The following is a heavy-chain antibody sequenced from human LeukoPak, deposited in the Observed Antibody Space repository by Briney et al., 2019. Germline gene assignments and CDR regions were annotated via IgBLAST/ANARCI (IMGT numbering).Heavy chain of an antibody. CDR1: SGSISTYY. CDR3: ARVYYSSSYDYWYFDL. V-gene: IGHV4-59*01. CDR2: IYYTGST. D-gene: IGHD6-13*01. J-gene: IGHJ2*01. Sequence: SETLSLTCTVSSGSISTYYWSWIRQPPGKGLEWIGYIYYTGSTNYNPSLKSRVTISVDTSKSQFSLKLSSVTAADTAVYYCARVYYSSSYDYWYFDLWGRGTLVTVSS.